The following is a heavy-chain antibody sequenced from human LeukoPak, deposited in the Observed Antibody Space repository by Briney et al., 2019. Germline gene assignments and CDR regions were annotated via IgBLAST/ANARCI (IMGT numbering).Heavy chain of an antibody. V-gene: IGHV3-53*05. J-gene: IGHJ4*02. CDR3: ARGSMPGTGLPFDY. Sequence: GGSLRLSCATSGFTIGKSDMAWARQAPGKGLEWVSIVYTGGRTFHADSVKGRFTMSRDQSKNTVGLQMNSLRSEDTALYYCARGSMPGTGLPFDYWGQGIQVSVSS. D-gene: IGHD3-9*01. CDR2: VYTGGRT. CDR1: GFTIGKSD.